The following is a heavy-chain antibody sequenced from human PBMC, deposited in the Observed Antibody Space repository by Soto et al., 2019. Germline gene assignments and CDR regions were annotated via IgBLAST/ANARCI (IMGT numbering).Heavy chain of an antibody. D-gene: IGHD3-10*01. V-gene: IGHV4-34*01. CDR3: ARGRVTYYYGSGSTRDYYYYYGMDV. CDR1: GGSFSGYY. CDR2: INHSGST. J-gene: IGHJ6*02. Sequence: TLSLTCAVYGGSFSGYYWSWIRQPPGKGLEWIGEINHSGSTNYNPSLKSRVTISVDTSKNQFSLKLNSVTAADTAVYYCARGRVTYYYGSGSTRDYYYYYGMDVWGQGTTVTVSS.